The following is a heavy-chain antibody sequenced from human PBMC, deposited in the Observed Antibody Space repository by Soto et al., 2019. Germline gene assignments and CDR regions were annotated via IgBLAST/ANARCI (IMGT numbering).Heavy chain of an antibody. D-gene: IGHD4-17*01. CDR2: IWYDGSNK. CDR3: ARPGHDYDSPVMGYYYYGMDV. CDR1: GFTFSSYG. Sequence: GGSLRLSCAASGFTFSSYGMHWVRQAPGKGLEWVAVIWYDGSNKYYADSVKGRFTISRDNSKNTLYLQMNSLRAEDTAVYYCARPGHDYDSPVMGYYYYGMDVWGQGTTVTVSS. V-gene: IGHV3-33*01. J-gene: IGHJ6*02.